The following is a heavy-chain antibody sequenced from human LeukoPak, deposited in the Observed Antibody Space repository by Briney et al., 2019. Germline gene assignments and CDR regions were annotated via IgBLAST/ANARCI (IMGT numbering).Heavy chain of an antibody. CDR2: IYYSGST. Sequence: SETLSLTCTVSGGSISSSSYYWGWIRQPPGKGLEWIGSIYYSGSTYYNPSLKSRVTISVDTSKNQFSLKLSSVTAADTAVYYCVRRNSYDGGRDYWGQGTLVTVSS. CDR1: GGSISSSSYY. CDR3: VRRNSYDGGRDY. D-gene: IGHD3-22*01. V-gene: IGHV4-39*01. J-gene: IGHJ4*02.